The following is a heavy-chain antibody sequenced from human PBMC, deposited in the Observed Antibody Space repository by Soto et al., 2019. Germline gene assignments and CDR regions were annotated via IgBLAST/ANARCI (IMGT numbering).Heavy chain of an antibody. V-gene: IGHV3-23*01. J-gene: IGHJ4*02. CDR3: ANSAGPDSSGCY. Sequence: EVQLLESGGGLVQPGGSLRLSCAASGFTFSSYAMSWVRQAPGKGLEWVSAISGSGGSTYYADSVKGRFTISRDNSKNTLYLEMNSLRAEDTAVYYCANSAGPDSSGCYWGQGTLVTVSS. CDR2: ISGSGGST. CDR1: GFTFSSYA. D-gene: IGHD6-19*01.